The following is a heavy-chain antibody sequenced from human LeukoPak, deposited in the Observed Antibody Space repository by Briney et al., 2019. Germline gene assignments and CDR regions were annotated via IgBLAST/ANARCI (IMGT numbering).Heavy chain of an antibody. CDR1: GGSISSSSYY. D-gene: IGHD6-6*01. V-gene: IGHV4-39*07. CDR3: VRDRVAIASSSWYFDL. J-gene: IGHJ2*01. CDR2: IYYSGST. Sequence: SETLSLTCTVSGGSISSSSYYWGWIRQPPGKGLEWIGSIYYSGSTYYNPSLKSRVTISVDTSKNQFSLKLSSVTAADTAVYYCVRDRVAIASSSWYFDLWGRGTLVTVSS.